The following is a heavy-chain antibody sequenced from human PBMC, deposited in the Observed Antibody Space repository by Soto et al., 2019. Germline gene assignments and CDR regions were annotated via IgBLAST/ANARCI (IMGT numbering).Heavy chain of an antibody. J-gene: IGHJ4*02. CDR1: GFTFNNFA. CDR2: ISDDGHDT. V-gene: IGHV3-23*01. Sequence: GGSLRLSCAAFGFTFNNFAMSWVGQSPGKGLEWVSGISDDGHDTFYADSVKGRFTISRDNSKNTLYLQMNSLRAEDTAVYYCAKVLFGFTYGKFDYWGQGALVTVSS. CDR3: AKVLFGFTYGKFDY. D-gene: IGHD3-3*01.